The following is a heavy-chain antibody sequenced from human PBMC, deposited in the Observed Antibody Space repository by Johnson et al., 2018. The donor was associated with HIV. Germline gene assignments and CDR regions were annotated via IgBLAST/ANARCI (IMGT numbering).Heavy chain of an antibody. Sequence: VQVVESGGGVVQPGRSLRLSCGASAFTFSSYVMHWVRQAPGKGLEWVALIYSGDSTYYADSVKGRFTISRANSKNTMALHVNSLRAEDTAVYYCARHKGQQYATFDIWGQGTMVTVSS. CDR3: ARHKGQQYATFDI. J-gene: IGHJ3*02. V-gene: IGHV3-66*04. CDR1: AFTFSSYV. D-gene: IGHD6-13*01. CDR2: IYSGDST.